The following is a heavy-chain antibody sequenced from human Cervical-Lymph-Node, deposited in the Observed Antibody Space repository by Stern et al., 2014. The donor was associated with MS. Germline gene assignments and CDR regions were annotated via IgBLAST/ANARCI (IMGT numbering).Heavy chain of an antibody. D-gene: IGHD1-14*01. CDR1: GYTFTNYY. CDR3: AIERAGIAYHDFDL. Sequence: VQLLESGAEVKKPGASVKVSCKASGYTFTNYYMNWVRQATGQGLEWMGIITPSVSSTSYAQKFQGRVTMTRDTSTNTDYMDLSSLRSDYTAVYYGAIERAGIAYHDFDLWGQGALVTVSS. V-gene: IGHV1-46*01. J-gene: IGHJ4*02. CDR2: ITPSVSST.